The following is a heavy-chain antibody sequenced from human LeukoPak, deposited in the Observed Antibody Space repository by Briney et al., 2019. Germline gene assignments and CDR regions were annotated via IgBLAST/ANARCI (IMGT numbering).Heavy chain of an antibody. CDR1: GYTFTGYY. CDR3: ARGRAMVRGVIIRTPYYYYMDV. CDR2: MNPNSGNT. V-gene: IGHV1-8*02. Sequence: ASVKVSCKASGYTFTGYYMHWVRQAPGQGLEWMGWMNPNSGNTGYAQKFQGRVTMTRNTSISTAYMELSSLRSEDTAVYYCARGRAMVRGVIIRTPYYYYMDVWGKGTTVTISS. D-gene: IGHD3-10*01. J-gene: IGHJ6*03.